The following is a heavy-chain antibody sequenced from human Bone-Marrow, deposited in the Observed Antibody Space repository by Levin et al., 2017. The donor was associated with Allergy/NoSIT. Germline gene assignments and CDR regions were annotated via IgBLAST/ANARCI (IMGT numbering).Heavy chain of an antibody. CDR3: ARDLGRGSATWQLT. CDR2: ISSDGTNK. CDR1: GFTFSFYA. V-gene: IGHV3-30-3*01. J-gene: IGHJ4*02. D-gene: IGHD3-16*01. Sequence: GGSLRLSCAASGFTFSFYAMHWVRQAPGKGLEWVAVISSDGTNKYYADSVRGRVTVSRDNSKNTVYLQMNSLRPADSSVYYCARDLGRGSATWQLTWGQGTLVSVSS.